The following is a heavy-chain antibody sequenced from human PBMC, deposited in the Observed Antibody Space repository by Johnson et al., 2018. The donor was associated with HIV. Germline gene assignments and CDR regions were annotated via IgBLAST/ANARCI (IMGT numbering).Heavy chain of an antibody. CDR3: AKDRFMFLENPVDGFDV. Sequence: EWVAFIRYDGSNKYYADSVWGLFTISRDNSNSTLFLQMNSLRAEDTAMYYCAKDRFMFLENPVDGFDVWGEGTMVTLSS. CDR2: IRYDGSNK. V-gene: IGHV3-30*02. D-gene: IGHD3-3*01. J-gene: IGHJ3*01.